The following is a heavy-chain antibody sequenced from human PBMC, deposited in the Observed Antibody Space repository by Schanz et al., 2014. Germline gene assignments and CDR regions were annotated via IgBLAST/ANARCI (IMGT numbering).Heavy chain of an antibody. V-gene: IGHV3-23*01. CDR3: AKDLGVDCGDGCFNWYFDL. Sequence: EVQLMESGGGLVKPGGSLRLSCAASGFTFSSNSMNWVRQAPGKGLEWVSAISGGGGTTYYTDSVKGRFTISRDNSKRTLDLQKISLRAEDTAVYYCAKDLGVDCGDGCFNWYFDLWGRGALVTVSS. J-gene: IGHJ2*01. CDR2: ISGGGGTT. D-gene: IGHD2-21*02. CDR1: GFTFSSNS.